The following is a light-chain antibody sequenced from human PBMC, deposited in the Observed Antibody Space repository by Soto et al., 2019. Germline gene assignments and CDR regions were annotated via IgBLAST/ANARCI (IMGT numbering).Light chain of an antibody. J-gene: IGLJ2*01. V-gene: IGLV3-21*04. CDR3: QVWDTSSDHVV. Sequence: SYELTQPPSVSVAPGETASVTCGGNNIRSKSVHWYQQKPGQAPVLAICYDRERPSGIPERFSGSNSGNTATLTISRVEAGDEADYYCQVWDTSSDHVVFGGGTKLTVL. CDR2: YDR. CDR1: NIRSKS.